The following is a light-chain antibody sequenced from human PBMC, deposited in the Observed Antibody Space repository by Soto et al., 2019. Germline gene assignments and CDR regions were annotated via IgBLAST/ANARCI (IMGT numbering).Light chain of an antibody. V-gene: IGKV1-39*01. CDR3: QQSYSTSIT. J-gene: IGKJ5*01. CDR2: AAS. Sequence: DIQMTQAPSSLSXXXXXXXXXXXRASQSISSYLNWYQQKPGKAPKLLIYAASSLQSGVPSRFSGSGSGTDFTLTISSLQPEDFATYYCQQSYSTSITFGHGTRLEI. CDR1: QSISSY.